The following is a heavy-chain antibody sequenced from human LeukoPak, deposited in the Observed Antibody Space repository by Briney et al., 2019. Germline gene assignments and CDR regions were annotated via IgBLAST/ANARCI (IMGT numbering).Heavy chain of an antibody. Sequence: GGSLRLSCAASGFTFSSYAMHWVRQAPGKGLEWVAVISYDGSNKYYADSVKGRFTISRDNSKNTLYLQMNSLRAEDTAVYYCARERPGGATEELYHDAFDIWGQGTMVTVSS. V-gene: IGHV3-30-3*01. CDR2: ISYDGSNK. J-gene: IGHJ3*02. CDR1: GFTFSSYA. D-gene: IGHD2-8*01. CDR3: ARERPGGATEELYHDAFDI.